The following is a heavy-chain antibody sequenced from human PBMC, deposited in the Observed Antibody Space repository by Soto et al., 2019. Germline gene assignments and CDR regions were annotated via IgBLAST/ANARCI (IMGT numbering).Heavy chain of an antibody. Sequence: ASVTVSCKASGYTFTNYAMHWVRQAPGQGLEWMGWISAYNGNTNYAQKLQGRVTMTTDTSTSTAYMELRSLGSDDTAVYYGARGVTTMVRGVTLRAFDIWGQGTMVTVSS. V-gene: IGHV1-18*01. D-gene: IGHD3-10*01. CDR2: ISAYNGNT. CDR3: ARGVTTMVRGVTLRAFDI. J-gene: IGHJ3*02. CDR1: GYTFTNYA.